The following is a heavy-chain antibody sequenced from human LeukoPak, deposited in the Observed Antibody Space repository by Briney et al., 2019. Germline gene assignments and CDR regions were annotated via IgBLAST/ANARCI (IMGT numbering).Heavy chain of an antibody. J-gene: IGHJ5*02. CDR3: AGDHYYGSGSYPNWFDP. D-gene: IGHD3-10*01. CDR1: GGSIRSTTYY. Sequence: SETLSLTCSVSGGSIRSTTYYWGWIRQPPGKGLEWIGSIYYSGNTYYSPSLMSRVTISVDTSKNQFSLNLSSVTAADTAVYYCAGDHYYGSGSYPNWFDPWGQGTLVTVSS. CDR2: IYYSGNT. V-gene: IGHV4-39*07.